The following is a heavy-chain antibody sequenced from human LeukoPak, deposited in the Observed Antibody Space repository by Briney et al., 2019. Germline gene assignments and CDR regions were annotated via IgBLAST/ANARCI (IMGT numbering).Heavy chain of an antibody. CDR1: GFTFSSYW. CDR2: IASDGSST. Sequence: GGSLRLSCAASGFTFSSYWMNWVRQAPAKGLVWVSRIASDGSSTTYADSVKGRFSISRDNAKNTLYLQMNSLRVEDTAVYYCARGRPHGNDYWGQGTLVTVSS. CDR3: ARGRPHGNDY. D-gene: IGHD4-23*01. V-gene: IGHV3-74*01. J-gene: IGHJ4*02.